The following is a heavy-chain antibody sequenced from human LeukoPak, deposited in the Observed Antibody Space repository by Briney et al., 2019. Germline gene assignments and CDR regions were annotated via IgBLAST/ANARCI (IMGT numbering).Heavy chain of an antibody. V-gene: IGHV1-3*01. CDR3: ARDWGYQLIAY. D-gene: IGHD2-2*01. Sequence: ASVKLSCKASGYTFTGYALHWVRQAPGQGLEWMGWINGGSGNTKYSQNFQGRVTITRDTSASTAYMELSSLRSEDTAVYYCARDWGYQLIAYWGQGTLVTVSS. CDR1: GYTFTGYA. J-gene: IGHJ4*02. CDR2: INGGSGNT.